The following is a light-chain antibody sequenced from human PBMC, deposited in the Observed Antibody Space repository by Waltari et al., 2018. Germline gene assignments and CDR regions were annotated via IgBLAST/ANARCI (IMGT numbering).Light chain of an antibody. J-gene: IGLJ2*01. CDR1: RSNTGSNP. CDR3: AAWDDSLNGVV. V-gene: IGLV1-44*01. CDR2: SNT. Sequence: SVLTQPPSASGTPGQRVTISCSGIRSNTGSNPVNWYQQLPGTAPKLLIYSNTQRPSGVPDRFSGSKSGTSASLAISGLQSEDEADYYCAAWDDSLNGVVFGGGTKLTVL.